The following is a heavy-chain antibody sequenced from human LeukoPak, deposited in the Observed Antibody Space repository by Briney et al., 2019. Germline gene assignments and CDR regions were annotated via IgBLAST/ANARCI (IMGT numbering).Heavy chain of an antibody. CDR1: GGSISSGGYS. J-gene: IGHJ4*02. V-gene: IGHV4-30-2*01. CDR2: IYHSGST. CDR3: ARAPYCGGDCSIPYFDY. D-gene: IGHD2-21*02. Sequence: SETLSLTCAVSGGSISSGGYSWRWIRQPPGKGLEWIGYIYHSGSTYYNPSLKSRVTISVDRSKNQFSLKLSSVTAADTAVYYCARAPYCGGDCSIPYFDYWGQGTLVTVSS.